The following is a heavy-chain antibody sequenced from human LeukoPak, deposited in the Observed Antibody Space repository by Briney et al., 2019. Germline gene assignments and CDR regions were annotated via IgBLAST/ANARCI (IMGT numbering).Heavy chain of an antibody. V-gene: IGHV3-7*01. CDR2: IKHGGSEK. J-gene: IGHJ4*02. CDR3: ARGDEDYYGSGSQDY. D-gene: IGHD3-10*01. Sequence: GGSLRLSCAASGFTFRSHWMNWVRQAPGKGLEWVANIKHGGSEKNYVDSVKGRFTISRDNAKNSLYLQMNSLRAEDTAVYYCARGDEDYYGSGSQDYWGQGTLVTVSS. CDR1: GFTFRSHW.